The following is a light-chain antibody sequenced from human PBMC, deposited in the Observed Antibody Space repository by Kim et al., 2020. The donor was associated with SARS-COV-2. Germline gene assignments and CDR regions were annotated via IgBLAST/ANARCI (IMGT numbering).Light chain of an antibody. Sequence: GQGGTISCSGSSSNIRSNYVYWYQQLPGTAPKLLIYRNNQRPSGVPDRFSGSKSGTSASLAISGLRSEDEADYYCAAWDDSLSVWVFGGGTQLTVL. J-gene: IGLJ3*02. CDR1: SSNIRSNY. CDR2: RNN. V-gene: IGLV1-47*01. CDR3: AAWDDSLSVWV.